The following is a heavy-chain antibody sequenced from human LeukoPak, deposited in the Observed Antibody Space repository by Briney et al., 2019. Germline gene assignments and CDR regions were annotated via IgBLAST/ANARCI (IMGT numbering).Heavy chain of an antibody. V-gene: IGHV6-1*01. CDR2: TYYRSKWYN. Sequence: SQTLSLTCVISGDSVSSNSAAWNWIRQSPSRGLEWLGRTYYRSKWYNDYAVSVKSRITINPDTSKNQFSLQLNSVTPEDTAVYYCARDPNSSSWSGFLYYFDYWGQGTLVTVSS. J-gene: IGHJ4*02. CDR1: GDSVSSNSAA. D-gene: IGHD6-13*01. CDR3: ARDPNSSSWSGFLYYFDY.